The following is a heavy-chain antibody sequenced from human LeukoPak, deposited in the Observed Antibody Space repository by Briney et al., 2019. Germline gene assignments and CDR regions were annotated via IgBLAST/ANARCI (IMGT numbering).Heavy chain of an antibody. V-gene: IGHV3-23*01. J-gene: IGHJ6*03. CDR3: ARSFDPTYYYYYMEV. D-gene: IGHD3-9*01. Sequence: GGSLRLSCAASGFTFSSYGMSWVRQAPGKGLEWVSPISGSGGSTYYADSVKGRFTISRDNSKNSLYLQMSSLRAEDTALYHCARSFDPTYYYYYMEVWGKGTAVTISS. CDR1: GFTFSSYG. CDR2: ISGSGGST.